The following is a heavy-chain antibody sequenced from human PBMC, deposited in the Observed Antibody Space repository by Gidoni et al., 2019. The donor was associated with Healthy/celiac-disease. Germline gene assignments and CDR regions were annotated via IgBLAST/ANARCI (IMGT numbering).Heavy chain of an antibody. CDR1: GGSISSGGYY. Sequence: QVQLQESGPGLVKPSQTLSLTCTVPGGSISSGGYYWSWIRQHPGKGRGWIGYINYRGSTNYTPTIKSRVTKSEETSKNKFSLKLSSGTAGDTAGYYWARGGGEQQFNVNWFDPWGQGTLVTVSS. CDR3: ARGGGEQQFNVNWFDP. J-gene: IGHJ5*02. V-gene: IGHV4-31*03. CDR2: INYRGST. D-gene: IGHD6-13*01.